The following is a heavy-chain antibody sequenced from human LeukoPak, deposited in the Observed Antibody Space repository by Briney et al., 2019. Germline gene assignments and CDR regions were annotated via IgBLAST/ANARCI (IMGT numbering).Heavy chain of an antibody. D-gene: IGHD4-23*01. Sequence: PGGSLRLSCAASGFTFSSFSMNWVRQAPGKGLEWVSYISSGSSNIYYADSVKGRFTISRDNAKNSLYLQMNSLRAEDTAVYHCARDHYYGGNSDYWGQGTLVTVSS. V-gene: IGHV3-48*01. CDR2: ISSGSSNI. CDR3: ARDHYYGGNSDY. J-gene: IGHJ4*02. CDR1: GFTFSSFS.